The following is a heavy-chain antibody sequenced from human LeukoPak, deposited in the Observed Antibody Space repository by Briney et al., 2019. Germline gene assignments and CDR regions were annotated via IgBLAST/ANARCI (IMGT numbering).Heavy chain of an antibody. CDR3: AGTVTKTPRRPVFWYFDL. Sequence: SETLSLTCAVYGGSFSGYYWSWIRQPPGKGLEWIGEINHSGSTNYNPSLKSRVTISVDTSKNQFSLKLSSVTAADTAVHYCAGTVTKTPRRPVFWYFDLWGRGTLVTVSS. J-gene: IGHJ2*01. CDR1: GGSFSGYY. CDR2: INHSGST. V-gene: IGHV4-34*01. D-gene: IGHD4-17*01.